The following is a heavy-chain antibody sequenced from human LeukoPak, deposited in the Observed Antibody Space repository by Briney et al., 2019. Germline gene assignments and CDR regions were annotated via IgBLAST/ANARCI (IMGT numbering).Heavy chain of an antibody. V-gene: IGHV3-30*18. CDR3: AKLGAPVNYWNSYSAFDMDV. D-gene: IGHD3-3*01. CDR2: ISDDGSGK. CDR1: GFTFSSYG. J-gene: IGHJ6*02. Sequence: GRSLRLFCAASGFTFSSYGMHWVRQAPGKGLEWVALISDDGSGKYYADSVEGRFTISRDNSRNTTYLQMNRLRTADTAVYHCAKLGAPVNYWNSYSAFDMDVWGRGTTVTVSS.